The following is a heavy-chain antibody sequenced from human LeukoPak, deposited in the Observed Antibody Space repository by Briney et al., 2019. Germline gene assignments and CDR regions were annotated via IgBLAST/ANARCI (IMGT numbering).Heavy chain of an antibody. Sequence: GGSLRLSCAASGFTFSSYGMHWVRQAPGKGLEWVAVVSSDGSIDYYADSVRGRFTVSRDNSKNTMYLQVNSLRAEDTAVYYCAKVGHDYGDFYGYYFDYWGQGTLVTVSS. CDR3: AKVGHDYGDFYGYYFDY. CDR2: VSSDGSID. V-gene: IGHV3-30*18. D-gene: IGHD4-17*01. CDR1: GFTFSSYG. J-gene: IGHJ4*02.